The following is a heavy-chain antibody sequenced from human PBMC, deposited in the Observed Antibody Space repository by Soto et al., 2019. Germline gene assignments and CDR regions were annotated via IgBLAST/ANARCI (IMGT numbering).Heavy chain of an antibody. V-gene: IGHV4-31*03. CDR2: IYYSGST. CDR3: ARGWGSWYGSAGYFQH. Sequence: QVQLQESGPGLVKPSQTLSLTCTVSGGSISSGGYYWSWIRQHPGKGLEWSGYIYYSGSTYYNPSLTSRVTISVDTSKNQFSLKLSSVTAADTAVYYCARGWGSWYGSAGYFQHWGQGTLVTVSS. CDR1: GGSISSGGYY. J-gene: IGHJ1*01. D-gene: IGHD6-13*01.